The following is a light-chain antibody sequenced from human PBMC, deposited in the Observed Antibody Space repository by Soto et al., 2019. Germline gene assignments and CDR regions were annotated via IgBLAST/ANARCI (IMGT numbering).Light chain of an antibody. CDR1: SSDVGGYNL. Sequence: QSALTRFASVSGSPGQSITISCTGTSSDVGGYNLVSWYQQHPDKAPKLIIFGVSKRPSGVSNRFSGSKSGNTASLTISGLQAEDEADYYCCSYAGGNTWVVFGGGTKVTVL. V-gene: IGLV2-23*02. CDR2: GVS. CDR3: CSYAGGNTWVV. J-gene: IGLJ2*01.